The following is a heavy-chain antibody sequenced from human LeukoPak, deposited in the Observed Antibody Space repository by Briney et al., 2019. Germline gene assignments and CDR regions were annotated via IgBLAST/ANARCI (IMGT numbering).Heavy chain of an antibody. CDR1: GGTFSSYA. Sequence: SVKVSCKASGGTFSSYAISWVRQAPGQGLEWMGGIIPIFGTANYAQKFQGRVTITADESTSTAYMELSSLRSEDAAVYYCATLGYDFWSGYYIWFDPWGQGTLVTVSS. J-gene: IGHJ5*02. D-gene: IGHD3-3*01. V-gene: IGHV1-69*13. CDR2: IIPIFGTA. CDR3: ATLGYDFWSGYYIWFDP.